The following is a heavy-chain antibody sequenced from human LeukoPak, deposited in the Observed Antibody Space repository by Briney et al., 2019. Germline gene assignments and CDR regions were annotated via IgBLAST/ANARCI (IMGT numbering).Heavy chain of an antibody. D-gene: IGHD4-17*01. CDR1: GFTFSSYE. Sequence: GGSLRLSCAASGFTFSSYEMNWVRQAPGKGLEWVSYISSSGSTIYYADSVKGRFTISRDNAKNSLYLQMNSLRAEDTAVYYCARLAYGEYGMDVWGQGTTVTVSS. J-gene: IGHJ6*02. CDR2: ISSSGSTI. V-gene: IGHV3-48*03. CDR3: ARLAYGEYGMDV.